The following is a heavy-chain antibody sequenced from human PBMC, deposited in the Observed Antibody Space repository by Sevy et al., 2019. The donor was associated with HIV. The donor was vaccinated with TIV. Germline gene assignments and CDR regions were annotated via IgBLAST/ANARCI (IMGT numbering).Heavy chain of an antibody. CDR3: AKNGAIPAATLRYFDWLFDY. D-gene: IGHD3-9*01. CDR1: GFTFSSYA. CDR2: ISGSGGST. J-gene: IGHJ4*02. Sequence: GGSLRLSCAASGFTFSSYAMSWVRQAPGKGLEWVSAISGSGGSTYYADSVKGRFTISRDNSKNTLYLQMNSLRAEDTVVYYCAKNGAIPAATLRYFDWLFDYWGQGTLVTVSS. V-gene: IGHV3-23*01.